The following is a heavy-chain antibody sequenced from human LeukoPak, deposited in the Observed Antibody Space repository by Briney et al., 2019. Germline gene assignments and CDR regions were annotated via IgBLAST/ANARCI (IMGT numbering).Heavy chain of an antibody. Sequence: ASVKDSCKASGYTFTGYYMHWVRQAPGQGLEWMGWINPNSGGTNYAQKFQGRVTMTRDTSISTAYMELSRLRSDDTAVYYCANFVVIPAAMYRVAYWGQGTLVTVSS. CDR3: ANFVVIPAAMYRVAY. CDR2: INPNSGGT. D-gene: IGHD2-2*01. CDR1: GYTFTGYY. J-gene: IGHJ4*02. V-gene: IGHV1-2*02.